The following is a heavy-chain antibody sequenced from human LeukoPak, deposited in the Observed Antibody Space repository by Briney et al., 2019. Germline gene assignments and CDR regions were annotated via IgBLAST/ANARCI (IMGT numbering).Heavy chain of an antibody. D-gene: IGHD2-2*01. V-gene: IGHV1-69*05. Sequence: SVKVSCKASGGTFSSYAIRWVRQAPGQGLEWMGGIIPIFGTANYAQEFQGRVTITTDESTSTAYMELSSLRSEDTAVYYCASSGVPAAYYYYMDVWGKGTTVTVSS. CDR2: IIPIFGTA. J-gene: IGHJ6*03. CDR3: ASSGVPAAYYYYMDV. CDR1: GGTFSSYA.